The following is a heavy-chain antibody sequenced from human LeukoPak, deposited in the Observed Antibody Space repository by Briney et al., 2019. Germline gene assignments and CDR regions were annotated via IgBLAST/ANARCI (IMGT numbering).Heavy chain of an antibody. D-gene: IGHD3-22*01. CDR3: ARERYYDSSGYLIDY. Sequence: SETLSLTCTVSGGSISSDYWSWIRQPPGKGLEWIGYIYYSGSTYYNPSLKSRVTISVDTSKNQFSLKLSSVTAADTAVYYCARERYYDSSGYLIDYWGQGTLVTVSS. V-gene: IGHV4-59*12. CDR1: GGSISSDY. J-gene: IGHJ4*02. CDR2: IYYSGST.